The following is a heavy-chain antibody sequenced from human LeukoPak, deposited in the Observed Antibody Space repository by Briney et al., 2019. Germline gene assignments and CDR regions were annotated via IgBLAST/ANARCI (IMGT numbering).Heavy chain of an antibody. CDR2: INPNSGGT. CDR3: ARDTFGRDGYNSGIDY. Sequence: GASVKVSCKASGYTFTGYYMHWVRQAPGQGLEWMGRINPNSGGTNYAQKFQGRVTMTRDTSISTAYMELSRLRSDDTAVYYCARDTFGRDGYNSGIDYWGQGTLVTVSS. J-gene: IGHJ4*02. V-gene: IGHV1-2*06. D-gene: IGHD5-24*01. CDR1: GYTFTGYY.